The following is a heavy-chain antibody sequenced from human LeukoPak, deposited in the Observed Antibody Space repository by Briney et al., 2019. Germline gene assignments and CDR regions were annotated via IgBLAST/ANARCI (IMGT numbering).Heavy chain of an antibody. J-gene: IGHJ4*02. CDR1: GFTFSSYA. CDR2: ISSNGGST. D-gene: IGHD5-18*01. CDR3: ARARVDTAMAYYFDY. V-gene: IGHV3-64*01. Sequence: PGGSLRLSCAASGFTFSSYAMHWVRQAPGKGLEYVSAISSNGGSTYYANSVKGGFTISRDNSKNTLYLQMGSLRAEDMAVYYCARARVDTAMAYYFDYWGQGTLVTVSS.